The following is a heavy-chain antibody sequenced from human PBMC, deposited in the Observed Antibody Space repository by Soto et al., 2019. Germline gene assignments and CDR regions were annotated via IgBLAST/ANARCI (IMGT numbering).Heavy chain of an antibody. CDR2: ISAYNGNT. CDR1: GYTFTSYG. CDR3: ASIIAEDGSHDY. J-gene: IGHJ4*02. V-gene: IGHV1-18*01. Sequence: ASVKVSCKASGYTFTSYGISWVRQAPGQGLEWMGWISAYNGNTNYAQKLQGRVTMTTDTSTSTAYMELRSLRSDDTAVYYCASIIAEDGSHDYWGKGSVVTVSS. D-gene: IGHD6-13*01.